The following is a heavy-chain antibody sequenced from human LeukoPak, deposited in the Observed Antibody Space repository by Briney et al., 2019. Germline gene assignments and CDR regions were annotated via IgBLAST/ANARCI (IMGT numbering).Heavy chain of an antibody. CDR1: GFTFSSYA. D-gene: IGHD6-19*01. Sequence: GGSLRLSCAASGFTFSSYAMSWVRQAPGKGLEWVSAISGSGGSTYYADSVKGRFTISRDNAKNTLYLQLSSLRAEDTAVYYCARDRGSTGWYGMNYWGQGILVTVSS. V-gene: IGHV3-23*01. J-gene: IGHJ4*02. CDR2: ISGSGGST. CDR3: ARDRGSTGWYGMNY.